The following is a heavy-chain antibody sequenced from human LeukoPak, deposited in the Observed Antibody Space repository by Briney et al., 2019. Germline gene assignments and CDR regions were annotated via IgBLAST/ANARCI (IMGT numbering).Heavy chain of an antibody. Sequence: PGGSLRLSCAASGFTFSTYAMHWVRQAPGKGLEWVAVIWYDGSNKYYADSVKGRFTISRDNSKNTMYLQMNSLRAEDTAVYYCARDRGIAAVGGRGMDVWGQGTTVTVSS. D-gene: IGHD6-13*01. CDR3: ARDRGIAAVGGRGMDV. CDR1: GFTFSTYA. J-gene: IGHJ6*02. CDR2: IWYDGSNK. V-gene: IGHV3-33*01.